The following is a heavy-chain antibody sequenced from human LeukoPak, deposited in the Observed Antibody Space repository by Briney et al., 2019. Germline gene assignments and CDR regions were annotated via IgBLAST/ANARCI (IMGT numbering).Heavy chain of an antibody. Sequence: PGGSLRLSCAASGFTFSSYAMTWVRQAPGKGLEWVSAISGSGGSTYYADSVKGRFTISRDNSKNTLYLQMNSLRAEDTAVCYCAKDQVTMVRGVSYYYYYGMDVWGQGTTVTVSS. J-gene: IGHJ6*02. CDR1: GFTFSSYA. CDR2: ISGSGGST. CDR3: AKDQVTMVRGVSYYYYYGMDV. D-gene: IGHD3-10*01. V-gene: IGHV3-23*01.